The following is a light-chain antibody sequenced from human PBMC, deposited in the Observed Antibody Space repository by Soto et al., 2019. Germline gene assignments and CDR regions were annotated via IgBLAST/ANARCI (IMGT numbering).Light chain of an antibody. J-gene: IGLJ2*01. CDR2: EVS. CDR3: SSYTTSHTLV. V-gene: IGLV2-14*01. CDR1: SSDY. Sequence: QSALTQPASVSGSPGQSITISCTGTSSDYVSWYQQHPDKAPKLMIYEVSNRPSGVSDRFSGSKSANTASLTISGLQAEDEANYYCSSYTTSHTLVFGGGTKLTVL.